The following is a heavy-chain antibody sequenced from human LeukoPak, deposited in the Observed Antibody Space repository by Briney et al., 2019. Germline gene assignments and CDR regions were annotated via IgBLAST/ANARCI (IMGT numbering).Heavy chain of an antibody. V-gene: IGHV3-49*04. Sequence: GGSLRLSCTASGFTFGDYAMSWVRQAPGKGLEWVGFIRSKASGGTTEYTASVKGRFTISRDDSKSIAYLQMNSLITEDTAVYYCTRGYSIDYWGQGTQVTVYS. D-gene: IGHD4-11*01. CDR2: IRSKASGGTT. J-gene: IGHJ4*02. CDR1: GFTFGDYA. CDR3: TRGYSIDY.